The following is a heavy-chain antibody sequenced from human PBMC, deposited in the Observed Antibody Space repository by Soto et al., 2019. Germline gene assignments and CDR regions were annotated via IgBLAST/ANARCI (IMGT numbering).Heavy chain of an antibody. CDR3: ARAEWLLHYGMDG. CDR1: GPSIISGRYY. CDR2: IYYSGST. Sequence: TMSLSCTDSGPSIISGRYYWSWLSQDPRKSREWIGYIYYSGSTYYNPSLKSRVTISVDTSKNQFSLKLSSVTAADTAVYYCARAEWLLHYGMDGCGQATTVAVSS. J-gene: IGHJ6*02. D-gene: IGHD3-22*01. V-gene: IGHV4-31*03.